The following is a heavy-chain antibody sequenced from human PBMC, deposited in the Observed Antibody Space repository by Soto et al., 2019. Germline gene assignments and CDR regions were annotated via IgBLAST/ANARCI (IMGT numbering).Heavy chain of an antibody. Sequence: SETLSLTCTLSGAPITINYWSWLRQAPWKWLEWIGYIYYSGRTTYNPAVKSRVTISADTAKYQLSLKLNAVTAADTAVYYCAREAGGPYDHWGAGILVTVSS. CDR2: IYYSGRT. CDR1: GAPITINY. V-gene: IGHV4-59*01. D-gene: IGHD2-15*01. CDR3: AREAGGPYDH. J-gene: IGHJ4*01.